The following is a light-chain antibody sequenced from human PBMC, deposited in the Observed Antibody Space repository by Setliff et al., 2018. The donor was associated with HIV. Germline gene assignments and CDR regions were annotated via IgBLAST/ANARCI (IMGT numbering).Light chain of an antibody. CDR3: CAYAGSHTFV. V-gene: IGLV2-11*01. J-gene: IGLJ1*01. CDR1: TSDVGNYGF. Sequence: SVLTQPRSVSGSPGQSVTISCTGTTSDVGNYGFVSWYQHHPGKAPKLMIYDVNKRPSGVPARFSGSKSGNTASLTISGLQAEDEADFYCCAYAGSHTFVFGTGTKVTVL. CDR2: DVN.